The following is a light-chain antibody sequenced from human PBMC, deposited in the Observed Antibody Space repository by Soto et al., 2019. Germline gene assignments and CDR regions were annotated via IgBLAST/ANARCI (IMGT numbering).Light chain of an antibody. V-gene: IGKV3-15*01. Sequence: DIVKTPSPGTLSVSRVERITLSCRASQSGSSKLVWYQRKPGQTPRLLIYEASTRVTNVPGRVSGSGSGTEVTLTSSSLQSVDFAVDECQQYNNWPWTFGQGTKVDIK. CDR2: EAS. CDR3: QQYNNWPWT. J-gene: IGKJ1*01. CDR1: QSGSSK.